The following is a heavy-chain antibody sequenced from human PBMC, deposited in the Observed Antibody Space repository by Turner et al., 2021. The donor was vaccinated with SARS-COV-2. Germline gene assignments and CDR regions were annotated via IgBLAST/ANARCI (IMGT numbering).Heavy chain of an antibody. CDR1: GFTFSIYW. CDR2: INSDGSST. Sequence: EVQLVESGGGLVQPGGSLRLSCAASGFTFSIYWMHWVRQAPGKGLVWVSRINSDGSSTSYADSVKGRFTISRDNAKNTLYLQMNSLRAEDTAVYYCAKAQLGYYLGVDYWGQGTLVTVSS. CDR3: AKAQLGYYLGVDY. D-gene: IGHD3-3*01. V-gene: IGHV3-74*01. J-gene: IGHJ4*02.